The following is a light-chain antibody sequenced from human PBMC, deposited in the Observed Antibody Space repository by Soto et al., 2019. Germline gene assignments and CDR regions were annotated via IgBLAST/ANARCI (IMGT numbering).Light chain of an antibody. CDR1: SSDIGAYDL. V-gene: IGLV2-14*01. Sequence: QSALTQPASVSGSPGQSITISCSGTSSDIGAYDLVSWYQQHPGRAPKLIIYGVTNRPSGVSNRFSGSKTGNTASLTISGLQAEDEADYYCFSHRSGDSHVFGTGTKVTVL. J-gene: IGLJ1*01. CDR3: FSHRSGDSHV. CDR2: GVT.